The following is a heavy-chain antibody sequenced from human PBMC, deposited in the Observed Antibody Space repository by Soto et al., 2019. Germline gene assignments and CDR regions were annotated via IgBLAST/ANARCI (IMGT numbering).Heavy chain of an antibody. CDR2: IYSGGST. D-gene: IGHD2-2*01. Sequence: GGSLRLSCAASGFTVSSNYMSWVRQAPGKGLEWVSVIYSGGSTYYADSVKGRFTISRDNSKNTLYLQMNSLRAEDTAVYYCARESVVGTSFQTYYFYYGMDVWGQGTSVTVSS. J-gene: IGHJ6*02. CDR1: GFTVSSNY. V-gene: IGHV3-53*01. CDR3: ARESVVGTSFQTYYFYYGMDV.